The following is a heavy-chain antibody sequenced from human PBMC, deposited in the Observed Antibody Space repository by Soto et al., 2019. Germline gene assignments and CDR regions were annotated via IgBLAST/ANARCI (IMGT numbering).Heavy chain of an antibody. J-gene: IGHJ6*03. Sequence: ASVKVSCKASGYTFTNYGITWVRQAPGQGLEWMGWISAYNGDTHYTQRLQGRVTMTTDTSTSTAYMELRGLRSDDTAVYYCARVRQLVGYLYYYLDVWGKGTTVTFSS. V-gene: IGHV1-18*01. D-gene: IGHD6-6*01. CDR3: ARVRQLVGYLYYYLDV. CDR2: ISAYNGDT. CDR1: GYTFTNYG.